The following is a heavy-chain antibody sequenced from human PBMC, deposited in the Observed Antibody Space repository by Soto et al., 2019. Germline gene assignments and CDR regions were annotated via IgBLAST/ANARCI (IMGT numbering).Heavy chain of an antibody. Sequence: GGSLRLSCAASGFTFSSYGMHWVRQAPGKGLEWVAVISYDGSNKYYADSVKGRFTISRDNSKNTLYLQMNSLRAEDTAVYYCAKEGGYYYGSGSYFDDWGKGTLVTVDS. V-gene: IGHV3-30*18. CDR2: ISYDGSNK. D-gene: IGHD3-10*01. CDR1: GFTFSSYG. J-gene: IGHJ5*02. CDR3: AKEGGYYYGSGSYFDD.